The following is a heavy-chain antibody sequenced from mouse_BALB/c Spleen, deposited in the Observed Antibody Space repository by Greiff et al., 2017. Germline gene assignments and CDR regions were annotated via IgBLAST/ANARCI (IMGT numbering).Heavy chain of an antibody. J-gene: IGHJ4*01. CDR1: GYTFTNYW. D-gene: IGHD2-3*01. V-gene: IGHV1-63*02. CDR2: IYPGGGYT. Sequence: QVHVKQSGAELVRPGPSVKLSCTAAGYTFTNYWICWVKQRPGHGLEWIGDIYPGGGYTNYNEKFKGKATLTADTSSSTAYMQLSSLTSEDSAIYYCARRGVDDGYYVVYAMDYWGQGTSVTVSS. CDR3: ARRGVDDGYYVVYAMDY.